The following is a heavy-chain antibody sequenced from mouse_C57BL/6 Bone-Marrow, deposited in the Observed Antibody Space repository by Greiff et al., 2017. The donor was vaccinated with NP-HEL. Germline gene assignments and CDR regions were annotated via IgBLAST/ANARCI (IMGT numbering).Heavy chain of an antibody. D-gene: IGHD1-1*01. J-gene: IGHJ2*01. CDR3: ARLLTTVVAYYFDY. CDR2: IHPNSGST. V-gene: IGHV1-64*01. CDR1: GYTFTSYW. Sequence: QVQLQQPGAELVKPGASVKLSCKASGYTFTSYWMHWVKQRPGQGLEWIGMIHPNSGSTNYNEKFKSKATLTVDKSSSTAYMQLSSLTSEDSAVYYCARLLTTVVAYYFDYCGKGTTLTVSS.